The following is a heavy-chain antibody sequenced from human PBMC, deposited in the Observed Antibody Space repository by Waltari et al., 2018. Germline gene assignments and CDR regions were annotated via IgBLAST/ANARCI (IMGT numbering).Heavy chain of an antibody. CDR3: ARNYRDY. D-gene: IGHD3-16*02. CDR1: GFTFSNYW. CDR2: ISGDGRIT. V-gene: IGHV3-74*01. Sequence: EVQLVESGGGLVQPGGSLRLSCAASGFTFSNYWMHWVRQVPGKGLVCVSRISGDGRITHYADSVKGRFTISRDNAENTLYLQMNSLTVEDTAVYYCARNYRDYWGQGTLVTVSS. J-gene: IGHJ4*02.